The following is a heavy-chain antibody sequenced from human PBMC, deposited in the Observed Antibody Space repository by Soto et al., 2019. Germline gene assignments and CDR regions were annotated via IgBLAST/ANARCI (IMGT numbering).Heavy chain of an antibody. V-gene: IGHV1-69*13. D-gene: IGHD1-1*01. Sequence: SVKVSCKASGGTFSSYAISWVRQAPGQGLEWMGGIIPIFGTANYAQKFQGRVTITAYESTSTAYMELSSLRSEDTAVYYCARLGQTGPRIAFDIWGQGTMVTVSS. J-gene: IGHJ3*02. CDR1: GGTFSSYA. CDR3: ARLGQTGPRIAFDI. CDR2: IIPIFGTA.